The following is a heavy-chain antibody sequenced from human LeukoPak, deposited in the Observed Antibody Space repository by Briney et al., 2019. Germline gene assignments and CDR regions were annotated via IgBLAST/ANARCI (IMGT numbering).Heavy chain of an antibody. V-gene: IGHV4-34*01. D-gene: IGHD1-26*01. Sequence: SETLSLTCAVYGGSFSGYYWSWIRQPPGKGLEWIGEINHSGSTNYNPSLKSRVTISVDTSKNQFSLKLSSVTAADTAVYYCARRSGSYGYYYYYMDVWGKGTTVTVSS. CDR3: ARRSGSYGYYYYYMDV. CDR1: GGSFSGYY. CDR2: INHSGST. J-gene: IGHJ6*03.